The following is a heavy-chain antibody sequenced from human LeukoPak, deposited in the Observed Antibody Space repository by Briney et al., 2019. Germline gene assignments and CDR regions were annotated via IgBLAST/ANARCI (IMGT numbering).Heavy chain of an antibody. CDR1: GYTFTSYD. J-gene: IGHJ6*02. CDR3: ARGGILGIFDTYYYYGMDV. D-gene: IGHD7-27*01. CDR2: VNPNSGNT. Sequence: ASVKVSCKASGYTFTSYDINWVRQATGQGLEWMGWVNPNSGNTGYAQKFQGRVTMTRNTSISTAYMELSSLRSEDTAVYYCARGGILGIFDTYYYYGMDVWGQGTTVTVSS. V-gene: IGHV1-8*01.